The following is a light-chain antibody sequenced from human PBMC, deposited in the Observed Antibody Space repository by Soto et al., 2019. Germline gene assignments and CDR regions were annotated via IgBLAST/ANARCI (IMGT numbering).Light chain of an antibody. J-gene: IGLJ2*01. V-gene: IGLV1-44*01. CDR3: AAWDDSLNGVV. Sequence: QSVLTQPPSASGTPGQRVTISCSGRSSNIGSNTVNWYQQLPGTAPKLLIYINSQRPSGVPDRFSGSKSGTSASLAISGLQSEDEADYYCAAWDDSLNGVVFGGGTKVTVL. CDR2: INS. CDR1: SSNIGSNT.